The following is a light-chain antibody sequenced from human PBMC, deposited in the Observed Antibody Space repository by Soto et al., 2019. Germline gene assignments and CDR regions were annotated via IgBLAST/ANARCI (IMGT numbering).Light chain of an antibody. Sequence: QSALTQPASVSGSPGQSITISCTRTSSDVGSYNLVSWYQKHPDKSPKLLIYEGSKRPSGVSSRFSGSKSGNTASLTISRLQTEDEADYYCCSYGAGSTFVFGTGTRSPS. CDR2: EGS. J-gene: IGLJ1*01. CDR3: CSYGAGSTFV. V-gene: IGLV2-23*03. CDR1: SSDVGSYNL.